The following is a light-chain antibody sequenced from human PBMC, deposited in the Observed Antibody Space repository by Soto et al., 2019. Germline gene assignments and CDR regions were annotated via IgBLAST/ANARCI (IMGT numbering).Light chain of an antibody. CDR1: SSNIGSNY. CDR2: RNN. J-gene: IGLJ1*01. V-gene: IGLV1-47*01. CDR3: AAWDDSLSGLYV. Sequence: QSVLTQPPSASGTPGQRVTISCSGSSSNIGSNYVYWYQQLPGPAPKLLIYRNNQRPSGVPDRFSGAKSGTSASLAISGLRSEDEADYYCAAWDDSLSGLYVFGPGTKLTVL.